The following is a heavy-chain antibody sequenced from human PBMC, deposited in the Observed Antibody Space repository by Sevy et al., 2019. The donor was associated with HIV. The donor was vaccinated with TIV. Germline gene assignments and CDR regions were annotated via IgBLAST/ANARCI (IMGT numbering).Heavy chain of an antibody. D-gene: IGHD3-22*01. Sequence: ASVKVSCKASGYTFTDYYIHWVRQAPGQGLEWMGWINPNSAVTNYPQKFQGRVTMIRDTSISTAYMELTSLRSDDTAVYYCARKGDDSGASVYDYWGQGTLVTVSS. CDR1: GYTFTDYY. V-gene: IGHV1-2*02. J-gene: IGHJ4*02. CDR2: INPNSAVT. CDR3: ARKGDDSGASVYDY.